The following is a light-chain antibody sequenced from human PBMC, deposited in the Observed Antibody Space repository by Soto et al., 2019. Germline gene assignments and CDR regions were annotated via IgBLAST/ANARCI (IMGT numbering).Light chain of an antibody. V-gene: IGKV1-27*01. J-gene: IGKJ5*01. CDR3: QKYNSASFT. CDR2: AAS. CDR1: RVISNY. Sequence: DLQMTQSPSSLSASVGDSVTITCRASRVISNYLAWYQQKPGKVPKLLIYAASTLQSGVPSRFSGSGSGTDFTLTISSLQPEDVATYYCQKYNSASFTFGQGTQLEIK.